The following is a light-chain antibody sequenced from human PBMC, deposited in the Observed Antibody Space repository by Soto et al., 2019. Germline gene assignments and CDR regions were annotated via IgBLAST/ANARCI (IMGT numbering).Light chain of an antibody. J-gene: IGKJ1*01. CDR2: AAS. Sequence: EIQLTQSPSILSASLGDRVTITSRASQGISSYLAWYQQKPGKANKLLISAASTLQSGVPSRFSGSGSGTEFTLAISSLQPEEFATYYCKKLNTSQWTVGQGNKVDIK. CDR1: QGISSY. CDR3: KKLNTSQWT. V-gene: IGKV1-9*01.